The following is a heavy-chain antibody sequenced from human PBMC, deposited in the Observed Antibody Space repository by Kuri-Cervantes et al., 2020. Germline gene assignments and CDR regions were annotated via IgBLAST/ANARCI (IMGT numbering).Heavy chain of an antibody. CDR2: IKHDGSEK. J-gene: IGHJ5*02. CDR3: ARAEMDCGGDCSDGWWFDP. Sequence: GGSLRLSCAASVFTSTNSWMTWVRQAPGKGLEWVANIKHDGSEKYYLDSVKGRFTISRDNAKNSLYLQMNSLRAEDTAVYYCARAEMDCGGDCSDGWWFDPWGQGTLVTVSS. D-gene: IGHD2-21*02. V-gene: IGHV3-7*03. CDR1: VFTSTNSW.